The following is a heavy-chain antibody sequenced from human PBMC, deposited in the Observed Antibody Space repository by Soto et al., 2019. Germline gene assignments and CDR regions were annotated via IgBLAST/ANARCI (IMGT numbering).Heavy chain of an antibody. D-gene: IGHD2-15*01. Sequence: SVKVSYKASGGTFSSYAISWVRQAPGQGLEWMGGIIPIFGTANYAQKFQGRVTITADKSTSTAYMELSSLRSEDTAVYYCARDQDCSGGSCYSLPYYFDYWGQGTLVTVPQ. J-gene: IGHJ4*02. CDR2: IIPIFGTA. V-gene: IGHV1-69*06. CDR1: GGTFSSYA. CDR3: ARDQDCSGGSCYSLPYYFDY.